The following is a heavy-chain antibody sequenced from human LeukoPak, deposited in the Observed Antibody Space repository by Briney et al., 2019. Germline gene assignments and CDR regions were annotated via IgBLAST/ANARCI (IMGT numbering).Heavy chain of an antibody. V-gene: IGHV3-7*01. Sequence: PGGSLRLSCAASGFTFSSYEMNWVRQAPGKGLEWVANINEDGREKYYVDSVKGRFTISRDNADNSLFLQMGRLRAEDTAVYYCARGRGTPDYWGQGTLVSVSS. J-gene: IGHJ4*02. CDR3: ARGRGTPDY. CDR2: INEDGREK. CDR1: GFTFSSYE. D-gene: IGHD1-1*01.